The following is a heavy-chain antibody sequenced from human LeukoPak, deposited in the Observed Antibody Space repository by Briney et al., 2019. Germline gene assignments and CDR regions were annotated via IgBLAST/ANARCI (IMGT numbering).Heavy chain of an antibody. D-gene: IGHD1-1*01. Sequence: QTGGSLRLSCAASGFTFSTYAMSWVRQAPGKGLEWVSAISGSGGSTYYADSVKGRFTISRDNSKNTLYLQMNSLRAEDTAVYYCANSTIQNWFDPWGQGTLVTVSS. CDR1: GFTFSTYA. CDR3: ANSTIQNWFDP. J-gene: IGHJ5*02. V-gene: IGHV3-23*01. CDR2: ISGSGGST.